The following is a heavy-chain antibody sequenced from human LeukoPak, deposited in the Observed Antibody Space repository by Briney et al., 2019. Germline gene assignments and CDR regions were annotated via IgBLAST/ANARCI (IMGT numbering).Heavy chain of an antibody. CDR2: IYTSGST. V-gene: IGHV4-61*02. CDR1: GGSISSGSYY. D-gene: IGHD1-26*01. J-gene: IGHJ5*02. Sequence: SETLSLTXTVSGGSISSGSYYWSWIGQPAGKGLQWIGRIYTSGSTNYNPSLKSRVTISVDTSKNQFSLKLSSVTAADTAVYYCARGAWELLVGWFDPWGQGTLVTVSS. CDR3: ARGAWELLVGWFDP.